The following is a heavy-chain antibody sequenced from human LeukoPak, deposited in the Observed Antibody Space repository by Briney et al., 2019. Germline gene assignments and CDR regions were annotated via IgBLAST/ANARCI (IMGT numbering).Heavy chain of an antibody. J-gene: IGHJ2*01. CDR3: ARDRCSSRSCYLTITKKGYFDL. Sequence: SETLSLTCTVSGGSINNYYWSWIRQPPGKGLEWIGYIYYSGSTNYNPSLKSRVTISLDTAKNKFSLKLSSVTAADTAVYYCARDRCSSRSCYLTITKKGYFDLWGRGTVVTVSS. V-gene: IGHV4-59*01. D-gene: IGHD2-2*01. CDR1: GGSINNYY. CDR2: IYYSGST.